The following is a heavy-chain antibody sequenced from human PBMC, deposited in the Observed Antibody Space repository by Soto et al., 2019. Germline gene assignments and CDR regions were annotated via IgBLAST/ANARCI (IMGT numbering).Heavy chain of an antibody. CDR1: GGTFSSYA. Sequence: GASVKVSCKASGGTFSSYAISWVRQAPGQGLEWMGGIIPIFGTANYAQKFQGRVTITADKSTSTAYMELSSLRSEDTAVYYCARRRVLYYYGSYWFDPWGQGTLVTVSS. J-gene: IGHJ5*02. D-gene: IGHD3-10*01. V-gene: IGHV1-69*06. CDR2: IIPIFGTA. CDR3: ARRRVLYYYGSYWFDP.